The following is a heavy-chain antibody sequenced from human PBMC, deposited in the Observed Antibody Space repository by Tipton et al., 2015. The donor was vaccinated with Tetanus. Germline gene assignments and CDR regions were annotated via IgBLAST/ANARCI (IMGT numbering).Heavy chain of an antibody. D-gene: IGHD3-16*01. J-gene: IGHJ4*02. CDR2: IKQDGSEK. CDR1: GFTFSSYW. Sequence: LSLTCAASGFTFSSYWMSWVRQAPGKGLEWVANIKQDGSEKYYVDSVKGRFTISRDNAKNSLYLQMNSLRAEDTAVYYCAGASGVRPIMITFGGVTHPPDYWGRGTLVTVSS. CDR3: AGASGVRPIMITFGGVTHPPDY. V-gene: IGHV3-7*03.